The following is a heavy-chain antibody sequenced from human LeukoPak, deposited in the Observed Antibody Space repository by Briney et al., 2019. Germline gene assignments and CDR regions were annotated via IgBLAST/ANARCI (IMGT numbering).Heavy chain of an antibody. Sequence: GGSLRLSCAASAFSFSAYNMNWARQAPGKGLEWVSYITSSSSTIYYADSVEGRFTISRDNAKNSLYLQMNSLRAEDTAVYYCARETTSFYYMDVWGKGTTVTVSS. V-gene: IGHV3-48*01. CDR1: AFSFSAYN. CDR3: ARETTSFYYMDV. CDR2: ITSSSSTI. D-gene: IGHD1/OR15-1a*01. J-gene: IGHJ6*03.